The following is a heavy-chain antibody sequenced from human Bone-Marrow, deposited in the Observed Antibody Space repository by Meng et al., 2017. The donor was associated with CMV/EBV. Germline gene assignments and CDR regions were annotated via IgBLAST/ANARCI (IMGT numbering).Heavy chain of an antibody. CDR2: IRSSSSTI. J-gene: IGHJ6*02. CDR3: ARGEKSEMTMVRGVIIGVGYYYGMDV. D-gene: IGHD3-10*01. CDR1: GFTFSSYS. Sequence: GESLKISCAASGFTFSSYSMNWVRQAPGKGLEWVAYIRSSSSTIYYADSVKGRFTISRDNAKFSLYLQMYSLRAEDTAGYYCARGEKSEMTMVRGVIIGVGYYYGMDVWGQGTTVTVSS. V-gene: IGHV3-48*04.